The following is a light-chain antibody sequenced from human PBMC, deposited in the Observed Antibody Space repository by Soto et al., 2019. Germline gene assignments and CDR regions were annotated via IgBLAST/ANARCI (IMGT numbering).Light chain of an antibody. CDR1: QSISSTY. J-gene: IGKJ2*01. V-gene: IGKV3-20*01. CDR3: QQYCGSLYT. Sequence: SVLTQSPGTLSLSPGEGATLSCRTSQSISSTYLAWYQQRPGQAPRILIYAASSRATGIPDRFSGSGSGTDFTLTISSLEPEDFAVYYCQQYCGSLYTFGQGTKLEIK. CDR2: AAS.